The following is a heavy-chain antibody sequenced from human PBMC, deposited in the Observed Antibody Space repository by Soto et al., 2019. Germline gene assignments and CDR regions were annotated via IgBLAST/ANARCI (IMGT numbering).Heavy chain of an antibody. CDR3: ARGWDASYYYDSSGYYPPGY. CDR1: GYTFTSYG. Sequence: ASVEVSCRASGYTFTSYGISWVRQAPGQGLEWMGWISAYNGNTNYAQKLQGRVTMTTDTSTSTAYMELRSLRSDDTAVYYCARGWDASYYYDSSGYYPPGYWGQGTLVTVSS. CDR2: ISAYNGNT. D-gene: IGHD3-22*01. V-gene: IGHV1-18*01. J-gene: IGHJ4*02.